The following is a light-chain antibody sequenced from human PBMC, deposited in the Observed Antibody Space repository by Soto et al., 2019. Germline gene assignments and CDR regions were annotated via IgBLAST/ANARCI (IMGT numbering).Light chain of an antibody. J-gene: IGKJ1*01. CDR1: QFVSSTY. CDR3: QQYNNWPPT. CDR2: GAS. V-gene: IGKV3-15*01. Sequence: EIVLTQSPGTLSLSPGARATLSCRASQFVSSTYLAWYQQRPGQAPRLLIYGASTRATGIPARFSGSGSGKEFTLTISSLQSEDFSVYYCQQYNNWPPTFGQGTKVDIK.